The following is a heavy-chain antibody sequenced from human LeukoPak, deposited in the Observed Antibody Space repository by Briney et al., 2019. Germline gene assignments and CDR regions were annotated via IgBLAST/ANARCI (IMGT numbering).Heavy chain of an antibody. CDR3: ARERDCSTTNCYWN. CDR1: GYTFTDYY. J-gene: IGHJ4*02. CDR2: INPNSSGT. Sequence: ASVEVSCKASGYTFTDYYMHWVRQAPGQGLEWMGWINPNSSGTNYAQKFQGRVTMTRDTSISTAYMEMTRLTSDDTAVYYCARERDCSTTNCYWNWGQGTLVTVSS. V-gene: IGHV1-2*02. D-gene: IGHD2-2*01.